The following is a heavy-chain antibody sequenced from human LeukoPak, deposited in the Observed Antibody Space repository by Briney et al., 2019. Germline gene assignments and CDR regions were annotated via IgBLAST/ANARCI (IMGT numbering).Heavy chain of an antibody. J-gene: IGHJ4*02. CDR2: IYYSGST. CDR1: GGSISSSGYY. CDR3: ARRRLWFGELSPYFDY. V-gene: IGHV4-39*07. Sequence: SETPSLTCTVSGGSISSSGYYWGWIRQPPGKGLEWIGSIYYSGSTNYNPSLKSRVTISVDTSKNQFSLKLSSVTAADTAVYYCARRRLWFGELSPYFDYWGQGTLVTVSS. D-gene: IGHD3-10*01.